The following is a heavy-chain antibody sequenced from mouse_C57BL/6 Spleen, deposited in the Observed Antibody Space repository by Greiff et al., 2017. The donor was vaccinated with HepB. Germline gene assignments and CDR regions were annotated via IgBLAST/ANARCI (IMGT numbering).Heavy chain of an antibody. CDR1: GFTFSDYY. J-gene: IGHJ4*01. D-gene: IGHD2-1*01. Sequence: EVKLMESEGGLVQPGSSMKLSCTASGFTFSDYYMAWVRQVPEKGLEWVANINYDGSSTYYLDSLKSRFIISRDNAKNILYLQMSSLKSEDTATYYCARANYRYYAMDYWGQGTSVTVSS. CDR3: ARANYRYYAMDY. CDR2: INYDGSST. V-gene: IGHV5-16*01.